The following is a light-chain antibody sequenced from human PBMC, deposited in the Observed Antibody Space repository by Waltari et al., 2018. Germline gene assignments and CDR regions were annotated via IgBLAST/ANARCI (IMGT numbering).Light chain of an antibody. V-gene: IGKV1-39*01. CDR3: QESYSFTRT. J-gene: IGKJ1*01. Sequence: DIQMTQSPSSLSASVGDRVTITCRASQTISRYLNWYQPKPGKAPNLLISAASSLQSGVPSRFSGSGSGRDFTLIITSLQPEDFATYYCQESYSFTRTFGQGTKVEIK. CDR1: QTISRY. CDR2: AAS.